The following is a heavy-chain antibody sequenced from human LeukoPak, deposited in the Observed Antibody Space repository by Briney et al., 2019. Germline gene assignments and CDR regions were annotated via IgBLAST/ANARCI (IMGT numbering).Heavy chain of an antibody. J-gene: IGHJ4*02. Sequence: GGSLRLSCAASGFTFSSYGMHWVRQAPGKGLEWVAVISYDGSNKYYADSVKGRFTISRDNSKNTLYLQMNSLRAEDTAVYYCAKDFRSGWPDYWARELWSPSPQ. D-gene: IGHD6-19*01. CDR1: GFTFSSYG. CDR2: ISYDGSNK. V-gene: IGHV3-30*18. CDR3: AKDFRSGWPDY.